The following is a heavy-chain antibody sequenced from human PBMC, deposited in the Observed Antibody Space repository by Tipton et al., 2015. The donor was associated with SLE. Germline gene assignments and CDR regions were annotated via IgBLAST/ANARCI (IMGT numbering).Heavy chain of an antibody. CDR2: FYHSGST. Sequence: TLSLTCTVSGGSISSSGYDWGWIRQPPGKGLEWIGSFYHSGSTYYNPSLKSRVTISVDTSKNQFSLKLSSVTAADTAVYYCAREGGAFDIWGQGTMVTVSS. J-gene: IGHJ3*02. V-gene: IGHV4-39*07. CDR1: GGSISSSGYD. CDR3: AREGGAFDI. D-gene: IGHD3-16*01.